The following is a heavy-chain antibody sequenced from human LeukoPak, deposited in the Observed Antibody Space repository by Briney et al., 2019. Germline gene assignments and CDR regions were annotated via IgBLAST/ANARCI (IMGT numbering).Heavy chain of an antibody. V-gene: IGHV1-2*02. CDR2: INPNSGGT. J-gene: IGHJ4*02. D-gene: IGHD6-13*01. Sequence: GASVKVSCKASGYTFTGYYMHWVRQAPGQGLEWMGWINPNSGGTNYAQKFQGRVTMTRDTSISTAYMELSRLRSDDTAVYYCVLSSSSWYAFDYWGQGTLVTASS. CDR3: VLSSSSWYAFDY. CDR1: GYTFTGYY.